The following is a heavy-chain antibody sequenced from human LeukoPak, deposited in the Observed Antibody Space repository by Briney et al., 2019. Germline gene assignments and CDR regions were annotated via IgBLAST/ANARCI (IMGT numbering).Heavy chain of an antibody. J-gene: IGHJ4*02. CDR3: ARDQLLDY. V-gene: IGHV3-48*01. CDR2: IGTSGNPI. Sequence: GGSLRLSCAASGFTFSGYIMNWVRQAPGKGLEWVSFIGTSGNPIYYADSVKGRFTVSRDNAKNSLYLQMNSLRAEGTAVSFCARDQLLDYWGQGTLVTVSS. CDR1: GFTFSGYI.